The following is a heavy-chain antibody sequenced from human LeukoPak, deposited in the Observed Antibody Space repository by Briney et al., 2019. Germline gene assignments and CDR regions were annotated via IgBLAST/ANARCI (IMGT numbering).Heavy chain of an antibody. J-gene: IGHJ5*02. CDR1: GYAFTSYG. Sequence: ASVKVSCKASGYAFTSYGISWVREAPGQGLEWMVWISAYNGKTNYAQKLQGRVTMTKDRSTSTTYMEVRTLRSDDTAVYYCTMIPSCKSSGGSCYVQVHWFVPGGQGTLVTVSS. D-gene: IGHD2-15*01. CDR2: ISAYNGKT. CDR3: TMIPSCKSSGGSCYVQVHWFVP. V-gene: IGHV1-18*01.